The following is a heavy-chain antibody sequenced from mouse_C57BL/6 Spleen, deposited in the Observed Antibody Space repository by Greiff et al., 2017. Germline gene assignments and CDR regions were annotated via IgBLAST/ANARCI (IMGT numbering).Heavy chain of an antibody. CDR3: ASSSGAMDY. CDR2: IYPGDGDI. D-gene: IGHD6-1*01. J-gene: IGHJ4*01. V-gene: IGHV1-80*01. Sequence: LQQSGASVKISCKASGYAFSSYWMNWVKPRPGKGLEWIGQIYPGDGDINYNGKFKGKATLTADQSSSTAYMQLSSLTSEDSAVYFCASSSGAMDYWGQGTSVTVSS. CDR1: GYAFSSYW.